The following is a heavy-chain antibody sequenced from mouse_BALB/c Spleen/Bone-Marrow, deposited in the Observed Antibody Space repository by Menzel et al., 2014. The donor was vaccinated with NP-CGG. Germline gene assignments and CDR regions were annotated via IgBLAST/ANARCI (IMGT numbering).Heavy chain of an antibody. CDR3: ARHHRYAYYFDY. CDR1: GYTFTSSW. J-gene: IGHJ2*01. CDR2: IHPNTDNT. V-gene: IGHV1S130*01. D-gene: IGHD2-14*01. Sequence: QVQLKQSGSVLVRPGASVKLSCKASGYTFTSSWMHWAKQRPGQGLEWIGEIHPNTDNTNYDEKFKGKATLTVDISSSTAYVDLSSLTSEDSAVYYCARHHRYAYYFDYWGHGTTLTVSS.